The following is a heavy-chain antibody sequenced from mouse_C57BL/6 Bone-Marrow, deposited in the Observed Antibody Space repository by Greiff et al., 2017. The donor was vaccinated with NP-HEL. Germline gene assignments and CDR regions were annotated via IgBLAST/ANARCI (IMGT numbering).Heavy chain of an antibody. CDR2: INPNNGGT. CDR3: ERTNNYGSSYIRCYYAMGD. Sequence: EVQLQQSGPELVKPGASVKMSCKASGYTFTDYNMHWVKQSHGKSLEWIGYINPNNGGTSYNQKFKGKATLTVNKSSSTAYMKLRRQTSEDSAVYYCERTNNYGSSYIRCYYAMGDWGKGTSVTVSS. D-gene: IGHD1-1*01. J-gene: IGHJ4*01. CDR1: GYTFTDYN. V-gene: IGHV1-22*01.